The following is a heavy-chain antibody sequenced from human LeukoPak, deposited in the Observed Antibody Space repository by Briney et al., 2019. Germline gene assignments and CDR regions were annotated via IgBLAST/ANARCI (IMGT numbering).Heavy chain of an antibody. CDR3: SRDATYFYDRSGYYYPYDAFDI. CDR1: GGSITSVPYY. D-gene: IGHD3-22*01. V-gene: IGHV4-31*03. CDR2: IYYTGAT. J-gene: IGHJ3*02. Sequence: PSETLALTCTVSGGSITSVPYYWSWIRHHPGTGLEWIGYIYYTGATDYSPSPKSRVIISLDTSKNQFSLNLSSVTAADTAVYYRSRDATYFYDRSGYYYPYDAFDIWGQGTMVTVSS.